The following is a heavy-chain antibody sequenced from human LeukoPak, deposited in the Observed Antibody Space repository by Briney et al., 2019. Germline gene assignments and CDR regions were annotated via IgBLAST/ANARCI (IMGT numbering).Heavy chain of an antibody. V-gene: IGHV1-24*01. D-gene: IGHD3/OR15-3a*01. Sequence: ASVKVSCKVSEYTVTELSMQWVRQAPGKGLEWMGGFDPEDGEKMYAQKFQGRVTMTEDTSTDTAYMELSSLRSEDTAVYYCATGPVAWTAGFDYWGQGTLVTVSP. J-gene: IGHJ4*02. CDR3: ATGPVAWTAGFDY. CDR1: EYTVTELS. CDR2: FDPEDGEK.